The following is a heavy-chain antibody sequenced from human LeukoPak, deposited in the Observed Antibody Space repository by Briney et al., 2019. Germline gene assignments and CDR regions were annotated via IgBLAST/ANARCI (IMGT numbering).Heavy chain of an antibody. CDR1: GYTLTELS. D-gene: IGHD1-26*01. CDR2: FDPEDGET. CDR3: ATVRVGAHRFDP. Sequence: ASVEVSCKVSGYTLTELSMHWVRQAPGKGLEWMGGFDPEDGETIYAQKFQGRVTMTEDTSTDTAYMELSSLRSEDTAVYYCATVRVGAHRFDPWGQGTLVTVSS. V-gene: IGHV1-24*01. J-gene: IGHJ5*02.